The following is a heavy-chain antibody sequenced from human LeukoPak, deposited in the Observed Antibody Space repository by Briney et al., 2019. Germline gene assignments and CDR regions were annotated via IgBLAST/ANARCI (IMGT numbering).Heavy chain of an antibody. D-gene: IGHD1-1*01. CDR3: ASHPTGTPPGGY. CDR2: IIPIFGTA. Sequence: SVKVSCKASGGTFSSYAISWVRQAPGQGLEWMGGIIPIFGTANYAQKLQGRVTITTDESTSTAYMELSSLRSEDTAVYYCASHPTGTPPGGYWGQGTLVTVSS. CDR1: GGTFSSYA. V-gene: IGHV1-69*05. J-gene: IGHJ4*02.